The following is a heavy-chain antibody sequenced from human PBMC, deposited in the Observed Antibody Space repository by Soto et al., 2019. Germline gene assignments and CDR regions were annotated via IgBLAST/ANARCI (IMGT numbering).Heavy chain of an antibody. D-gene: IGHD3-3*01. CDR3: AIGGGQIYYSGMDV. Sequence: RQAPGKGLETLCYISGTGDTTSYADSVKGRFTISRDNAKNSLFLHLNSLSAGDTAVYYCAIGGGQIYYSGMDVWGQGTTVTVSS. CDR2: ISGTGDTT. V-gene: IGHV3-11*01. J-gene: IGHJ6*02.